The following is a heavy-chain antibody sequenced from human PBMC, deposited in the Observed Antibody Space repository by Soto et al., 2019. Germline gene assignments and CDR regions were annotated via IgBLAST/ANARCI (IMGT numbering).Heavy chain of an antibody. CDR2: ISSSGRTI. Sequence: QVQLVESGGGLVKPGGSLRLSCEAFGFTFSDFYMSWVRQAPGKGLEWVSHISSSGRTIYYGDSVKGRFTISRDNAKNSLHLQMNSLRADDTAVYYCARIGTAAAIGTYGMDVWGQGTTVTVSS. CDR3: ARIGTAAAIGTYGMDV. J-gene: IGHJ6*02. CDR1: GFTFSDFY. D-gene: IGHD2-2*01. V-gene: IGHV3-11*04.